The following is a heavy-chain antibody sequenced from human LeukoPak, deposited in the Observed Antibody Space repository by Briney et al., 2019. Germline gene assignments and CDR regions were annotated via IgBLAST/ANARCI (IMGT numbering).Heavy chain of an antibody. Sequence: ASVKVSCKASGYTFTSYGISWVRQAPGQGLEWIEWISAYNGNTNYAQKLQGRVTMTTDTSTSTAYMELRSLRSDDTAVYYCARDLVDIVVVPAAEYYYYYGMDVWGKGTTVTVSS. CDR1: GYTFTSYG. J-gene: IGHJ6*04. CDR2: ISAYNGNT. D-gene: IGHD2-2*03. V-gene: IGHV1-18*04. CDR3: ARDLVDIVVVPAAEYYYYYGMDV.